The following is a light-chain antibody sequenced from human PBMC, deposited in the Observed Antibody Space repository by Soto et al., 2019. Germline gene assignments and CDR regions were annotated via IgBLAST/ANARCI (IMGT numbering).Light chain of an antibody. V-gene: IGLV2-14*01. CDR3: SSYTSSITAV. Sequence: QSLLPHVASVSGSPGQSITISCTGTSTDLARYNYVSWYQQHPDKAPKLMIYEVTNRPSGVSNRFSGSKSGNTASLTISGLQAEDEAYYYCSSYTSSITAVFGTGTKFTVL. J-gene: IGLJ1*01. CDR1: STDLARYNY. CDR2: EVT.